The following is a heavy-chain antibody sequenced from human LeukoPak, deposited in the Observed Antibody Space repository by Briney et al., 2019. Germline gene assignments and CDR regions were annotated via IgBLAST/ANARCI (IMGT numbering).Heavy chain of an antibody. Sequence: SETLSLTCTVSGGSISSYYGSWIRQPPGKGLEWIGYIYYSGSTNYNPSLKSRVTISVDTSKNQFSLKLSSVTAADTAVYYCARNYYDSSGYYYFDYWGQGTLVTVSS. CDR3: ARNYYDSSGYYYFDY. D-gene: IGHD3-22*01. CDR2: IYYSGST. CDR1: GGSISSYY. J-gene: IGHJ4*02. V-gene: IGHV4-59*08.